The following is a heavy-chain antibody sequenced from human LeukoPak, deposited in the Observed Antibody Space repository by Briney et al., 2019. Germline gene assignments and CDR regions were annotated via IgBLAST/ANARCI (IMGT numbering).Heavy chain of an antibody. J-gene: IGHJ5*02. CDR3: ARVWCSSTNCLNGWFDP. Sequence: GGSLRLSCAASGFTFSSYAMHWVRQAPGKGLEWVAVISYDGSNKYYADSVKGRFTISRDNSKNTLYLQMNSLRSEDTAVYYCARVWCSSTNCLNGWFDPWGQGTLVTVSS. V-gene: IGHV3-30-3*01. D-gene: IGHD2-2*01. CDR1: GFTFSSYA. CDR2: ISYDGSNK.